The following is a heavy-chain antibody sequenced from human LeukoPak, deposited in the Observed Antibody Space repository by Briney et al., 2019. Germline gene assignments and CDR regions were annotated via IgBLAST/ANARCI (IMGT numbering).Heavy chain of an antibody. Sequence: GGSLRLSCAASGFTFSSYAMSWVRQAPGKGLEWVAFIRYDGSNKYYADSVKGRFTISRDNSKNTLYLQMNSLRAEDTAVYYCARIAYSNPLDYYYYYMDVWGKGTTVTVSS. J-gene: IGHJ6*03. V-gene: IGHV3-33*08. D-gene: IGHD4-11*01. CDR1: GFTFSSYA. CDR2: IRYDGSNK. CDR3: ARIAYSNPLDYYYYYMDV.